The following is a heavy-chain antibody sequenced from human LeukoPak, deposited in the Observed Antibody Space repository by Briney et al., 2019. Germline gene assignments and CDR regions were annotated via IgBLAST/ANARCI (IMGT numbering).Heavy chain of an antibody. D-gene: IGHD5-18*01. CDR1: GYSFTSYW. Sequence: GESLKISFKGSGYSFTSYWIGWVRQMPGKGLEWMGIIYPGDSDTRYSPSFQGQVTISADKSISTAYLQWSSLKASDTAMYYCARERRDTAMVSGNWFDPWGQGTLVTVSS. CDR2: IYPGDSDT. V-gene: IGHV5-51*01. CDR3: ARERRDTAMVSGNWFDP. J-gene: IGHJ5*02.